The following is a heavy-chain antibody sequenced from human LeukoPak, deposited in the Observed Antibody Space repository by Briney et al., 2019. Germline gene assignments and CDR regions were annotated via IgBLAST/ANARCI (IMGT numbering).Heavy chain of an antibody. Sequence: GGSLRLSCAASGFTVITNGMTWVRQAPGKGLEWVSVLYSDGNTKYADSVQGRSTISRDNSKNTLYLEMNSLSPDDTAVYYCARGVEPLAANTLAYWGQGTLVTVSS. V-gene: IGHV3-53*01. CDR3: ARGVEPLAANTLAY. D-gene: IGHD1-14*01. CDR2: LYSDGNT. CDR1: GFTVITNG. J-gene: IGHJ4*02.